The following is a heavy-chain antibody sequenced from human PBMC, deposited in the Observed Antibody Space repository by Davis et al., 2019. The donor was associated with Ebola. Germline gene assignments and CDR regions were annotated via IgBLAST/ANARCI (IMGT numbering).Heavy chain of an antibody. CDR1: GFPFNHYD. CDR3: VKGWLVHDF. V-gene: IGHV3-64D*08. J-gene: IGHJ4*02. Sequence: GESLKISCAASGFPFNHYDLSWVRQAPGKGLEYVSAIKSDGYSANSADSVKGRFTVSRDNSKNTVYLQMTRLKVEDTAVYYCVKGWLVHDFWGQGTLVTVSP. D-gene: IGHD6-6*01. CDR2: IKSDGYSA.